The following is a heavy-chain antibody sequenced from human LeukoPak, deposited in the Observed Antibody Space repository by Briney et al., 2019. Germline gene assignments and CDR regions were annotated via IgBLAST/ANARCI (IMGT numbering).Heavy chain of an antibody. CDR1: GFSLSNARMG. V-gene: IGHV2-26*01. CDR3: ARIVDSSGYKEYNFDY. Sequence: SGPTLVKPTETLTLTCTVSGFSLSNARMGVSWIRQPPGMALEWLAHIFSNDEKSYTTSLKSRLTISKDTSKSQMVPTMTNMDPVDTATYYCARIVDSSGYKEYNFDYWGQGTLVTVSS. J-gene: IGHJ4*02. CDR2: IFSNDEK. D-gene: IGHD3-22*01.